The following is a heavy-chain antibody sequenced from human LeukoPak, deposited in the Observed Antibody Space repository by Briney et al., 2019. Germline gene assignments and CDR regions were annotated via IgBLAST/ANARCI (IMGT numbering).Heavy chain of an antibody. D-gene: IGHD1-14*01. CDR3: ARDRPDDYYYGMDV. CDR1: GFTVSGKY. V-gene: IGHV3-66*01. CDR2: IYSGGNT. Sequence: GGSLRLSCAASGFTVSGKYMSWVRQAPGKGLEWVSVIYSGGNTYYADSVKGRFTISRDNSKNTLYLQMSSLRAEDTAVYYCARDRPDDYYYGMDVWGKGTTVTVSS. J-gene: IGHJ6*04.